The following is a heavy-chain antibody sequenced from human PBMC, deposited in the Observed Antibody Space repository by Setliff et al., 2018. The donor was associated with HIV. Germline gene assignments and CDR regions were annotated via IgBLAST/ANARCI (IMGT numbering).Heavy chain of an antibody. D-gene: IGHD3-10*01. CDR3: ARKLRPGHGVDV. Sequence: QPGGSLRLSCVASRFTFNDYWMSWVRQAPGKGLEWVANIDRDGSETNYVDSVKGRFTISRDNAKNSMDLQMNSLRAEDTAIYYCARKLRPGHGVDVWGQGTTVTVSS. CDR1: RFTFNDYW. V-gene: IGHV3-7*01. CDR2: IDRDGSET. J-gene: IGHJ6*02.